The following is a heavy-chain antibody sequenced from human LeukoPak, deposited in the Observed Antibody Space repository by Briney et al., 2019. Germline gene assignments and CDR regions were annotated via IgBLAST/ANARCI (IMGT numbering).Heavy chain of an antibody. Sequence: PGGSLRLSCAASGFTFDDYGMSWVRQAPGKGLVWVSRISDDGGHTFHADSVKGRFAMSRDNSKNTLYLQMNSLRAEDTGVYYCARVTGGYNLVDYWGQGTLVTVSS. CDR3: ARVTGGYNLVDY. CDR2: ISDDGGHT. D-gene: IGHD5-24*01. V-gene: IGHV3-74*01. J-gene: IGHJ4*02. CDR1: GFTFDDYG.